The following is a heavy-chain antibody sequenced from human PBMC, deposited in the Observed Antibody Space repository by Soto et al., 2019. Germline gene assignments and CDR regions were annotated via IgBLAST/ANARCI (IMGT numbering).Heavy chain of an antibody. CDR1: GFTFSSYA. J-gene: IGHJ3*02. CDR3: ARDFDYGGAFDI. D-gene: IGHD4-17*01. CDR2: VSYDGSKR. V-gene: IGHV3-30-3*01. Sequence: QVQLVESGGGVVQPGRSLRLSCAASGFTFSSYAIHWVRQAPGKGLEWVAVVSYDGSKRYYADSVKGRFTISRDNAKDTLFLQMDSLRAEDTAVYYCARDFDYGGAFDIWGQGTMVTVSS.